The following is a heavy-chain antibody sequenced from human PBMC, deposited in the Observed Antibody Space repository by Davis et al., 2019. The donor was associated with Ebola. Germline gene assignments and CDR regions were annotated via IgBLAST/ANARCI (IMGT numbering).Heavy chain of an antibody. CDR2: IYWDDDK. CDR1: GFSLSPSGVG. CDR3: AHSQLQDPFDI. D-gene: IGHD2-2*01. V-gene: IGHV2-5*02. J-gene: IGHJ3*02. Sequence: SDPTLMKPTPTLTLTCTFSGFSLSPSGVGVRWILQPPGKALEWLALIYWDDDKRYSPSLKSRITITKDTSKNQVVLTMTNMDPVDTATYYCAHSQLQDPFDIWGQGTMVTVSS.